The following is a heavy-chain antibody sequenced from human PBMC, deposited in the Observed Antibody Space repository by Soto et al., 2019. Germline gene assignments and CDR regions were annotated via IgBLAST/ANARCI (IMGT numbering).Heavy chain of an antibody. J-gene: IGHJ5*02. D-gene: IGHD1-1*01. V-gene: IGHV4-4*07. CDR3: VRDGTKSLRDWFDP. Sequence: SETLSLTCTVSGASISGFYWSWIRKSAGKGLEWIGRIYATGTTDYNPSLKSRVMMSVDTSKKQFSLKLRSVTAADTAVYYCVRDGTKSLRDWFDPWGQGISVTVSS. CDR2: IYATGTT. CDR1: GASISGFY.